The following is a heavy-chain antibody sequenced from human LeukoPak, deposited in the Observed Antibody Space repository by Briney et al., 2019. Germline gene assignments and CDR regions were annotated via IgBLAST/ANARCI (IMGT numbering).Heavy chain of an antibody. V-gene: IGHV3-66*01. D-gene: IGHD3-10*01. J-gene: IGHJ4*02. CDR1: GFTVSSNY. Sequence: GGSLRLSCAASGFTVSSNYMSWVRQAPGKGLEWVSVIYSGGSTYYADSVKGRFTISRDNSKNTLYLQMNSLRAEDTAVYYCAREPLWFGEYMDRDYWGQGTLVTVSS. CDR2: IYSGGST. CDR3: AREPLWFGEYMDRDY.